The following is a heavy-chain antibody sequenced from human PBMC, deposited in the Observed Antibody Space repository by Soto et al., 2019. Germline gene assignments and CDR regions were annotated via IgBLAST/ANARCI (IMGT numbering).Heavy chain of an antibody. CDR3: SRETDPGSYFHY. Sequence: GVSRILSCAASGFTFSSYAMHWVRQAPGKGLEWVAVISYDGSNKYYADSVKGRFTISRDNSKNTLYLQMNSLRAEDTAVYYCSRETDPGSYFHYWGPGPLVSVPS. V-gene: IGHV3-30-3*01. CDR1: GFTFSSYA. CDR2: ISYDGSNK. J-gene: IGHJ4*02.